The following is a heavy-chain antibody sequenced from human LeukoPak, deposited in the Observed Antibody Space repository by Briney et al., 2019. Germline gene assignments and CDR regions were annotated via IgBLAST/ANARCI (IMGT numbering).Heavy chain of an antibody. V-gene: IGHV1-18*01. J-gene: IGHJ5*02. CDR2: ISAYNGNT. CDR3: ARDPQVYGDFDNWFDP. Sequence: GASVRVSFMASVYTFISYGISWVRQAPGQGLEWMGWISAYNGNTNYAQKLQGRVTMTTDTPTSTAYMELRSLRSDDTAVYYCARDPQVYGDFDNWFDPWGQGTLVTVSS. D-gene: IGHD4-17*01. CDR1: VYTFISYG.